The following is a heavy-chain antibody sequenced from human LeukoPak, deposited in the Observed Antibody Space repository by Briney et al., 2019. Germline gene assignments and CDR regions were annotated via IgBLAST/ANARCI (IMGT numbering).Heavy chain of an antibody. CDR3: AKDRITGTTRYYYDSSGYYVY. CDR1: GFTSSTYT. J-gene: IGHJ4*02. Sequence: PGGSLRLSCEVSGFTSSTYTMNWVRQAPGKGLEWVSAISGSGGSTYYADSVKGRFTISRDNSKNTLYLQMNSLRAEDTAVYYCAKDRITGTTRYYYDSSGYYVYWGQGTLVTVSS. CDR2: ISGSGGST. D-gene: IGHD3-22*01. V-gene: IGHV3-23*01.